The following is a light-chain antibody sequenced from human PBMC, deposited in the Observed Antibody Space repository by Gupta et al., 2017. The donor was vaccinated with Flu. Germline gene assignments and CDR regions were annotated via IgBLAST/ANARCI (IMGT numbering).Light chain of an antibody. V-gene: IGLV4-69*01. Sequence: QPVLTQSPSPSASLGTSVKLTCTLNSGHSSYAIAWLQQPPEGGPRYLMKVSSDGSHSEGDGFPDRFSGSGSGAERYLTISRVQSEDESDYYCQTWGTGVVVFGGGTKLTVL. CDR2: VSSDGSH. CDR3: QTWGTGVVV. J-gene: IGLJ2*01. CDR1: SGHSSYA.